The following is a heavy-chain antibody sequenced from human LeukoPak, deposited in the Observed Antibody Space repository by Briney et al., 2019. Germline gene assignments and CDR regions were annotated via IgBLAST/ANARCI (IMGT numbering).Heavy chain of an antibody. D-gene: IGHD4-17*01. CDR1: GGSISSYH. Sequence: PSETLSLTCTVSGGSISSYHWSWIRQPAGKGLEWIGRIYTSGSTNYNPSLKSRVTMSVDTSKNQFSLKLSSVTAADTAVYYCARDPDYGDDPYYYYYMDVWGKGTTVTVSS. CDR3: ARDPDYGDDPYYYYYMDV. V-gene: IGHV4-4*07. CDR2: IYTSGST. J-gene: IGHJ6*03.